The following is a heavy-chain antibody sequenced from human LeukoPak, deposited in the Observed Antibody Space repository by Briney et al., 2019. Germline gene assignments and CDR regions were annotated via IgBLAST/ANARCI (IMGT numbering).Heavy chain of an antibody. J-gene: IGHJ4*02. CDR3: AREGDGYNPDY. CDR2: ISNSSSYI. V-gene: IGHV3-21*01. D-gene: IGHD5-24*01. CDR1: GFTFSSYS. Sequence: GGSLRLSCAASGFTFSSYSMNWVRQAPGKGLEWVSSISNSSSYIYYADSVKGRFTISRDNAKNSLYLQMNSLRAEDTAVYYCAREGDGYNPDYWGQGTLVTVSS.